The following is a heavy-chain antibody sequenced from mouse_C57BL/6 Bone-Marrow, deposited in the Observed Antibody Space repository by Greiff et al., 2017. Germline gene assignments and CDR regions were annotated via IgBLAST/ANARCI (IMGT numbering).Heavy chain of an antibody. D-gene: IGHD1-1*01. CDR3: AIVEFAGSSGDWYFDV. Sequence: QVQLQQSGPELVKPGASVKLSCKASGYTFTSYDINWVKQRPGQGLEWIGWIYPRDGSTKYNEKFKGKATLTVDPSASTAYMELHSLTSADSAVYSCAIVEFAGSSGDWYFDVWGTGTTVTVSS. CDR2: IYPRDGST. V-gene: IGHV1-85*01. CDR1: GYTFTSYD. J-gene: IGHJ1*03.